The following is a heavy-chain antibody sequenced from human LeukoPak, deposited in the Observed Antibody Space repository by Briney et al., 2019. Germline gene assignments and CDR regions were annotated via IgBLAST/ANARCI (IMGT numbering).Heavy chain of an antibody. Sequence: GASVKVSCKASGYTFTSYGISWVRQAPGQGLEWMGWISAYNGNTNYAQKLQGRVTMTTDTSTSTAYMELRSLRSDDTAVYYCARDRDNWKNYYYYMDVWGKGTTVTVSS. D-gene: IGHD1-20*01. J-gene: IGHJ6*03. CDR1: GYTFTSYG. V-gene: IGHV1-18*01. CDR2: ISAYNGNT. CDR3: ARDRDNWKNYYYYMDV.